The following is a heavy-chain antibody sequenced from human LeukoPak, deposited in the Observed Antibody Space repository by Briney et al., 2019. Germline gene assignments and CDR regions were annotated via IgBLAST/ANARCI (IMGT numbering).Heavy chain of an antibody. D-gene: IGHD2-15*01. CDR3: ARDRCSGGGCHFWYFDL. CDR2: IKPNSGDT. J-gene: IGHJ2*01. V-gene: IGHV1-2*02. CDR1: GYIFTGYY. Sequence: EASVKVSCKASGYIFTGYYVHWVRQAPGQGLEWMGSIKPNSGDTKYAKKFEGRVTMTRDTSISTAYMEVNSLTSDDTAVYYCARDRCSGGGCHFWYFDLWGRGTLVTVSS.